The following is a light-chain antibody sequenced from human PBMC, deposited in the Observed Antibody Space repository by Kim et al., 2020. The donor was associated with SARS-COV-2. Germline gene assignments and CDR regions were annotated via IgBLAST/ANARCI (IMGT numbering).Light chain of an antibody. J-gene: IGLJ2*01. CDR1: KVGDKY. CDR2: QDS. CDR3: QAWDSSVV. V-gene: IGLV3-1*01. Sequence: VSVPPGQTARITCSGDKVGDKYACWYQQKPGQSPVLVIYQDSKRPSGIPERFSGSNSGNTATLTISGTQAMDEADYYCQAWDSSVVFGGGTQLTVL.